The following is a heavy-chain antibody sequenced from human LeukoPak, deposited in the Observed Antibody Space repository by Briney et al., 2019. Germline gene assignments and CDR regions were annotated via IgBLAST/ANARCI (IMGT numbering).Heavy chain of an antibody. J-gene: IGHJ4*02. D-gene: IGHD3-3*01. CDR3: ARWPPSWDFPY. CDR2: ICPRAAYT. Sequence: GESWNIPCKGSGYNFASYSVGWVRRLPGKGLDWMGIICPRAAYTRYRPSFHAQATISADQPISPAYRQGSSPRASISAMSSCARWPPSWDFPYWGQGTLVTVSS. V-gene: IGHV5-51*04. CDR1: GYNFASYS.